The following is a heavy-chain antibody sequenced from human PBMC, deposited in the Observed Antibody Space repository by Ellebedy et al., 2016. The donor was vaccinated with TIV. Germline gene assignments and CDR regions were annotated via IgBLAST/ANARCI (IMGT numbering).Heavy chain of an antibody. D-gene: IGHD1-26*01. Sequence: GESLKISCAASGFTFSIYAMGWVRQAPGKGLEWVSTISSTVGGTYYAGSVEGRFTISRDNSNNTLWLQMSGLRAEDTARYFCAKDLGIERQWGFYYWGQGTLVTVSS. J-gene: IGHJ4*02. CDR2: ISSTVGGT. CDR1: GFTFSIYA. CDR3: AKDLGIERQWGFYY. V-gene: IGHV3-23*01.